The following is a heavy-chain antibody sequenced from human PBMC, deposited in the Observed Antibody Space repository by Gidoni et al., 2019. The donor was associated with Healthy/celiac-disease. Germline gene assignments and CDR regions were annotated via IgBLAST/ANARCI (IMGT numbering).Heavy chain of an antibody. Sequence: EVQLVESGGGLVKPGGSLRLSRSASGFTFSNAWMRGVRQAPGKGLEWVGRIKSKTDGGTTDYAAPVKGRFTISRDDSKNTLYLQMNSLKTEDTAVYYCTTHYDYVWGSYRPYGMDVWGQGTTVTVSS. CDR2: IKSKTDGGTT. CDR1: GFTFSNAW. J-gene: IGHJ6*02. V-gene: IGHV3-15*01. CDR3: TTHYDYVWGSYRPYGMDV. D-gene: IGHD3-16*02.